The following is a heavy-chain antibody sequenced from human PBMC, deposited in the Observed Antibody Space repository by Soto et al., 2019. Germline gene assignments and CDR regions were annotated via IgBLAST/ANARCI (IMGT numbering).Heavy chain of an antibody. V-gene: IGHV3-30*18. CDR2: ISYDGSNK. Sequence: GGSLRLSCAASGFTFSSYGMHWVRQAPGKGLEWVAVISYDGSNKYYADSVKGRFTISRDNSKNTLYLQMNSLRAEDTAVYYCAKDYVVRGVISYFDYWGQGTLVTVSS. CDR3: AKDYVVRGVISYFDY. CDR1: GFTFSSYG. D-gene: IGHD3-10*01. J-gene: IGHJ4*02.